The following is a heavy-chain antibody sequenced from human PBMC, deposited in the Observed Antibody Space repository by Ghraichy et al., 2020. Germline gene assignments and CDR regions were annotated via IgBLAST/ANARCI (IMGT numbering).Heavy chain of an antibody. Sequence: GGSLRLSCAASGFTFSSYAMHWVRQAPGKGLEWVAVISYDGSNKYYADSVKGRFTISRDNSKNTLYLQMNSLRAEDTAVYYCARDKRRLQYNYYGMDVWGQGTTVTVSS. CDR1: GFTFSSYA. CDR2: ISYDGSNK. J-gene: IGHJ6*02. V-gene: IGHV3-30*04. D-gene: IGHD2-15*01. CDR3: ARDKRRLQYNYYGMDV.